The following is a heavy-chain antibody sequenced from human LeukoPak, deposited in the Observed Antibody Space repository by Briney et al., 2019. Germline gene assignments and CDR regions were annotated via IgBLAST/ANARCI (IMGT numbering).Heavy chain of an antibody. V-gene: IGHV3-30*03. Sequence: GRSLRLSCAASGFTFSNYGIHWVRQAPGKGLEWVAVISYDGSNKYYADSVKGRFTISRDNSKNTLYLQMNSLRAEDTAVYYCARDTAAAGTADYWGQGTLVTVSS. CDR1: GFTFSNYG. J-gene: IGHJ4*02. CDR2: ISYDGSNK. CDR3: ARDTAAAGTADY. D-gene: IGHD6-13*01.